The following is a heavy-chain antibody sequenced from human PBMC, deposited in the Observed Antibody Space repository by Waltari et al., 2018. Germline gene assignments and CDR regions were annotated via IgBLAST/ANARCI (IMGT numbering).Heavy chain of an antibody. J-gene: IGHJ5*02. CDR3: NTGGWYDP. CDR2: IRSKADGGTI. V-gene: IGHV3-15*01. Sequence: EVQLVESGGGLVKPGGSLRLSCAASGITFTNAWMVWVRQAPGKGLGWVGRIRSKADGGTIDYAAPVKGRFTISRDDSTKTMYLQMNSLKTEDTAVYYCNTGGWYDPWGQGTLVTVSS. CDR1: GITFTNAW.